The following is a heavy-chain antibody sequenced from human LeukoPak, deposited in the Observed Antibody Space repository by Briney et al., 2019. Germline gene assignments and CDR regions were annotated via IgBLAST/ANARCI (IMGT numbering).Heavy chain of an antibody. V-gene: IGHV4-39*01. D-gene: IGHD1-26*01. CDR3: ARLGSMAHFDY. CDR2: IYYSGST. Sequence: SETLSLTCTVSGGSISSSIYYWGWIRQPPGKGLEWIGNIYYSGSTYYNPSLESRVTISVDTSKNQFSLKLSSVTAADTAVYYCARLGSMAHFDYWGQGTLVTVSS. CDR1: GGSISSSIYY. J-gene: IGHJ4*02.